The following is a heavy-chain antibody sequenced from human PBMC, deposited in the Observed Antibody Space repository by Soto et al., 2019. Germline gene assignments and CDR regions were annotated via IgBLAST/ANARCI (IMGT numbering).Heavy chain of an antibody. J-gene: IGHJ4*02. CDR1: GGTFSSYA. CDR2: IIPIFGTA. V-gene: IGHV1-69*06. D-gene: IGHD5-12*01. Sequence: WASVKVSCKASGGTFSSYAISWVRQAPGQGLEWMGGIIPIFGTANYAQKFQGRVTITADKSTSTAYMELSSLRSEDTAVYYCARRQIVATYFDYWGQGTLVTVSS. CDR3: ARRQIVATYFDY.